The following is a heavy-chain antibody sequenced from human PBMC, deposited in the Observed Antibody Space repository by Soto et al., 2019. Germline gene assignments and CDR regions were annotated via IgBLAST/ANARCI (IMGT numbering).Heavy chain of an antibody. V-gene: IGHV3-11*01. CDR1: GFXXXXXX. J-gene: IGHJ5*02. Sequence: QVQLVESGGGXVRPGGSXXXSCAXXGFXXXXXXXXXXXQAPGKGLEWVSCISSSGTATYYADSVKGRFTISRDNAKNSLYVEMNSLRVEDSAVYYCARKGPRAARPNHWGQGTLVTVSS. CDR2: ISSSGTAT. CDR3: ARKGPRAARPNH. D-gene: IGHD6-6*01.